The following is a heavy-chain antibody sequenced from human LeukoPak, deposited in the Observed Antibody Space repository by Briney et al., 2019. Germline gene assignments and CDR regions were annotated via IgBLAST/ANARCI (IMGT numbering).Heavy chain of an antibody. CDR2: ISYDESDR. J-gene: IGHJ4*02. CDR1: GFTFSNNA. D-gene: IGHD6-13*01. CDR3: AKDRATGSRIYYFDY. Sequence: PGGSLRLSCAASGFTFSNNAMSWVRQAPGKGLEWVAVISYDESDRYYADSVKGRFTISRDNSKNTLYLQMNSLRAEDTALYYCAKDRATGSRIYYFDYWGQGTLVTVSS. V-gene: IGHV3-30*18.